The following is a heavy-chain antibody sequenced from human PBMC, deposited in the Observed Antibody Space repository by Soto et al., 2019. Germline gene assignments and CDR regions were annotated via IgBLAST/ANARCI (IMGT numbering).Heavy chain of an antibody. Sequence: ASVQVSCKASGYNFINYCISWVRQAPGHGLEWMGWISVYNGYAHYARKLQGRVTMTTDTSTNTAYMELRSLRSDDTGVYFCTRNSSGWYHSDYWGQGTLVTVSS. CDR2: ISVYNGYA. D-gene: IGHD6-19*01. CDR3: TRNSSGWYHSDY. CDR1: GYNFINYC. V-gene: IGHV1-18*01. J-gene: IGHJ4*02.